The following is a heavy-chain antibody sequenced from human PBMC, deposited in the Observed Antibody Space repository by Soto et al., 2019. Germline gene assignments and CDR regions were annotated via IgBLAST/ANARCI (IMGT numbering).Heavy chain of an antibody. D-gene: IGHD6-6*01. CDR1: GDSVSSNSAA. J-gene: IGHJ6*02. V-gene: IGHV6-1*01. CDR2: AYYRSKWYN. CDR3: ARDRSSSSLLYYYYHYGMDV. Sequence: SQTLSLTCAISGDSVSSNSAAWNWIRQSPSRGLEWLGRAYYRSKWYNDYAVSVKSRITINPDTSKNQFSLQLNSVTPEDTAVYYCARDRSSSSLLYYYYHYGMDVWGQGTTVTVSS.